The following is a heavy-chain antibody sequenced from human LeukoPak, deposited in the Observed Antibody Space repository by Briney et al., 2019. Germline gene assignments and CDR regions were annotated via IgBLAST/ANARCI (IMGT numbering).Heavy chain of an antibody. V-gene: IGHV3-11*01. CDR1: GFTFSDYY. D-gene: IGHD3-22*01. CDR2: ISTSSSTI. Sequence: PGGSLRLSCAASGFTFSDYYMSWIRQAPGKGLEWIAYISTSSSTIYYADSVKGRFTISRDSAKNSLYLLMNSLRAEDTALYYCARDYYDTNTYNYGMDVWGQGTTVTVSS. CDR3: ARDYYDTNTYNYGMDV. J-gene: IGHJ6*02.